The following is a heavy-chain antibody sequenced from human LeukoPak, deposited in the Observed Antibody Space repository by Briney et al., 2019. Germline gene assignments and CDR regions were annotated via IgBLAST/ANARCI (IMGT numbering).Heavy chain of an antibody. Sequence: GGSLRLSCAASGFTSSSYAMSWVRQAPGKGLEWVSTINGNGDNTYYADSVKGRVTISRDNSKNTLYLQMNSLRVEDTAVYYCARRGDYFPFDYWGQGILVSVSS. J-gene: IGHJ4*02. V-gene: IGHV3-23*01. CDR3: ARRGDYFPFDY. CDR1: GFTSSSYA. CDR2: INGNGDNT. D-gene: IGHD3-16*01.